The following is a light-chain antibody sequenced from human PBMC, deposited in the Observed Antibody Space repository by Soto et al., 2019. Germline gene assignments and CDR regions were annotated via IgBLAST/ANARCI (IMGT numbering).Light chain of an antibody. V-gene: IGKV1-27*01. CDR1: QDISNF. CDR2: AAS. CDR3: QKCKIAPFT. J-gene: IGKJ4*01. Sequence: DIQMTQSRSSLSAFVGDTVTITCRASQDISNFLAWYQQKPGKVPKLLIYAASTLQSGVPSRFSGSGSGTDFTLTISSLQPEDVATYYCQKCKIAPFTFGGGTKVDIK.